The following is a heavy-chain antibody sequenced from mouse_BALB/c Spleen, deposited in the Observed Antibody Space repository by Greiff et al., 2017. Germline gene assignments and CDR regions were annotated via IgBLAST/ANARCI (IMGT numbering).Heavy chain of an antibody. V-gene: IGHV5-12-2*01. CDR3: ARRSSYGWYFDV. J-gene: IGHJ1*01. D-gene: IGHD1-1*01. Sequence: EVQGVESGGGLVQPGGSLKLTCAASGFTFSSYTMSWVRQTPEKRLEWVAYISNGGGSTYYPDTVKGRFNISRDNAKNTLYLQMSSLKSEDTAMFYCARRSSYGWYFDVWGAGTTVTVSS. CDR2: ISNGGGST. CDR1: GFTFSSYT.